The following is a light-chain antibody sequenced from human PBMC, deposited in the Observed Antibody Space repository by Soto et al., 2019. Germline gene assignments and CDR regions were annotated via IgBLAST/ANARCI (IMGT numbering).Light chain of an antibody. CDR3: QHFGNSPIT. V-gene: IGKV3-20*01. Sequence: ENVLTQSPATLSLSPGERATPSCRASQTVGSSFLAWYQQKRGQAPRLLIYGASTRATGIPARFSGSGSGTDFTLTISRLEPEDFAVYYCQHFGNSPITFGQGTRLENK. J-gene: IGKJ5*01. CDR2: GAS. CDR1: QTVGSSF.